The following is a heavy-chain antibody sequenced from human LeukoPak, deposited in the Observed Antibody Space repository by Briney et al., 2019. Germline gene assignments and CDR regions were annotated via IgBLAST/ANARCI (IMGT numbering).Heavy chain of an antibody. J-gene: IGHJ4*02. Sequence: SETLSLTCTVSGGSISSYYWSWIRQPPGKGLEWIGYIYYSGSTNYNPSLKSRVTISVDTSKSQFSLKLSSVTAADTAVYYCARAKLRGTAFDYWGQGTLVTVSS. V-gene: IGHV4-59*01. CDR3: ARAKLRGTAFDY. CDR1: GGSISSYY. CDR2: IYYSGST. D-gene: IGHD4-17*01.